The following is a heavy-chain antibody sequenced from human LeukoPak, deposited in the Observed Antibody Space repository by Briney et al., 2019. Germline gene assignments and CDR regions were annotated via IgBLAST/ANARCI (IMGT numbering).Heavy chain of an antibody. V-gene: IGHV1-18*01. CDR1: GYTFSNYG. CDR3: ARGVEY. Sequence: ASVKVSCKASGYTFSNYGISWVRQAPGQGLEWMGWISGYNGDTKYEQKFQGRVTMTTDTSTSTAYMELRSLRSDDTAMYYCARGVEYWGQGTLVTVSS. CDR2: ISGYNGDT. J-gene: IGHJ4*02.